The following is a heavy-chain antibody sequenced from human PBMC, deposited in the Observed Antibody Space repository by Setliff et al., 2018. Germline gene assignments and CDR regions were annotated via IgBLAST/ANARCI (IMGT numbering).Heavy chain of an antibody. CDR1: GYTFTSYG. J-gene: IGHJ3*02. CDR3: ARGGRYDFWSGYTRGAFDI. D-gene: IGHD3-3*01. V-gene: IGHV1-18*01. CDR2: ISAYNGNT. Sequence: ASVKVSCKASGYTFTSYGISWVRQAPGQGLEWMGWISAYNGNTNYAQKLQGRVTMATDASTSTAYMELRSLRSDDTAVYYCARGGRYDFWSGYTRGAFDIWGQGTMVTVSS.